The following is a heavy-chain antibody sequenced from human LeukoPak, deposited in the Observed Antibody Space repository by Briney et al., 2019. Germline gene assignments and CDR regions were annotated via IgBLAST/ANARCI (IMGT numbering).Heavy chain of an antibody. CDR2: IKHDVSEK. CDR1: GFTFSDFS. D-gene: IGHD3-22*01. Sequence: GGSLRLSCAASGFTFSDFSMTWVRQAPGRGLEWVANIKHDVSEKNYMDSVKGRFTISRDNAENSLFLQMNSLRDEDTAIYYCVRAPYSSGWYYYYMDVWGKGTMVTVSS. J-gene: IGHJ6*03. V-gene: IGHV3-7*01. CDR3: VRAPYSSGWYYYYMDV.